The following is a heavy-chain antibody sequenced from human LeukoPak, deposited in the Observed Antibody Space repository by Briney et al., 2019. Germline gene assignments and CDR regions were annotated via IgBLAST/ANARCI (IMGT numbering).Heavy chain of an antibody. D-gene: IGHD5-18*01. Sequence: SETLSLTCAVYGGSFSGYYWSWIRQPPGKGLEWIGEINHSGSTNYNPSLKSRVTISVDTSKNQFSLKLSSVTAADTAVYYCARGMDTARATGVFFDYWGQGTLVTVSS. CDR3: ARGMDTARATGVFFDY. V-gene: IGHV4-34*01. CDR2: INHSGST. J-gene: IGHJ4*02. CDR1: GGSFSGYY.